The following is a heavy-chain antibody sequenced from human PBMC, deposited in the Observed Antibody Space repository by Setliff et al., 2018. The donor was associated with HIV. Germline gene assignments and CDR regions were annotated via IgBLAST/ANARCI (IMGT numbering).Heavy chain of an antibody. D-gene: IGHD3-3*01. J-gene: IGHJ6*02. V-gene: IGHV4-4*07. CDR3: ARNFWNGPPDYYYYGMDV. Sequence: SETLSLTCTVSGDSINSYYWSWIRQPAGKGLDWIGRIYTSGTPNYNPSLKRRVTMSLDTSKNQFSLKVRSVTASDTAVYYCARNFWNGPPDYYYYGMDVWGQGTTVTVTS. CDR1: GDSINSYY. CDR2: IYTSGTP.